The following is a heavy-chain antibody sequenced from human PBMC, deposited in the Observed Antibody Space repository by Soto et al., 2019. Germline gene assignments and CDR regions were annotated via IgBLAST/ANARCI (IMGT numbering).Heavy chain of an antibody. Sequence: GGSLRLSCAASGFTFSSYGMHWVRQAPGKGLEWVAVIWYDGSNKYYAESVKGRFTISRDNSKNTLYLQMNSLRAEDTAVYYCARDDYDFTGGNWNYVAFDIWGQGTMVTVSS. V-gene: IGHV3-33*01. CDR1: GFTFSSYG. CDR3: ARDDYDFTGGNWNYVAFDI. D-gene: IGHD1-7*01. CDR2: IWYDGSNK. J-gene: IGHJ3*02.